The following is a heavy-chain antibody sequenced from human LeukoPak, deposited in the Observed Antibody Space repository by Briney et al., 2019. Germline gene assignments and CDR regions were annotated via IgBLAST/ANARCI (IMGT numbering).Heavy chain of an antibody. CDR2: ISSSGSTI. D-gene: IGHD3-3*01. CDR1: GFTFSSYS. V-gene: IGHV3-48*04. CDR3: ARDGRFLEWPNRSYYYYYMDV. J-gene: IGHJ6*03. Sequence: GGSLRLSCAASGFTFSSYSMNWVRQAPGKGLEWVSYISSSGSTIYYADSVKGRFTISRDNAKNSLYLQMNSLRAEDTAVYYCARDGRFLEWPNRSYYYYYMDVWGKGTTVTVSS.